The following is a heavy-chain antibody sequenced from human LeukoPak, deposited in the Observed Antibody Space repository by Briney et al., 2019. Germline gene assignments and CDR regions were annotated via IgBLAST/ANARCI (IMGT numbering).Heavy chain of an antibody. J-gene: IGHJ4*02. Sequence: PGGSLRLSCAASGFTLSAYNMNWVRRTPGKEREWVSSITTSSSYMFYADSVRGRFTIPRDNAENSLYLQMNSLRDEDTAVYYCVRDQGGAVSYWGQGTLVTVSS. V-gene: IGHV3-21*01. D-gene: IGHD3-16*01. CDR2: ITTSSSYM. CDR3: VRDQGGAVSY. CDR1: GFTLSAYN.